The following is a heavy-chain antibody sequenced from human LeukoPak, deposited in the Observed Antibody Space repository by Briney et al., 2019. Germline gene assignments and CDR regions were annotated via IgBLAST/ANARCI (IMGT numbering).Heavy chain of an antibody. CDR1: NGSISRYY. J-gene: IGHJ5*02. CDR2: VYNRGTT. D-gene: IGHD5-18*01. CDR3: ARSPGFVDTASGEWFDP. Sequence: SETLSLTCSVSNGSISRYYWNWLRQSPGKGLEWIGYVYNRGTTVCNPSLKSRVTISVDTSRSQFSLNLRSVTSADTAVYYCARSPGFVDTASGEWFDPWGQGVLVTVSS. V-gene: IGHV4-59*01.